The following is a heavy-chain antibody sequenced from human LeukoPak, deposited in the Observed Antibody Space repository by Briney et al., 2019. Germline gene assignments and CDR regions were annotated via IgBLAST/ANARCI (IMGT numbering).Heavy chain of an antibody. Sequence: SETLSLTCTVSGGSISSYYWSWIRQPPGKGLEWIGYIYYSGSTNYNPSLKSRVTMSVDTSKNQFSLNLSSVTAADTAVYYCARESGSMRWFDPWGQGTLVTVSS. J-gene: IGHJ5*02. CDR2: IYYSGST. D-gene: IGHD6-25*01. V-gene: IGHV4-59*12. CDR3: ARESGSMRWFDP. CDR1: GGSISSYY.